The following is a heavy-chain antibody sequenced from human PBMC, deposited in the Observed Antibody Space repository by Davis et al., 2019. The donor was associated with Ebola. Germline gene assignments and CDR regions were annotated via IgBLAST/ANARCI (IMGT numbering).Heavy chain of an antibody. Sequence: PGGSLRLSCAASGFTFSSYAMHWVRQAPGKGLEWVAVISYDGSNKYYADSVKGRFTISRDNSKNTLYLQMNSLRAEDTAVYYCAKEGSGSSSWSPYFYYWGQGTLVTVSS. J-gene: IGHJ4*02. V-gene: IGHV3-30-3*01. CDR1: GFTFSSYA. CDR2: ISYDGSNK. D-gene: IGHD6-13*01. CDR3: AKEGSGSSSWSPYFYY.